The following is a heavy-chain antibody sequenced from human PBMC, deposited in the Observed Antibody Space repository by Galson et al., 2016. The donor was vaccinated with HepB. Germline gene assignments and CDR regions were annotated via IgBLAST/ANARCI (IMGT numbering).Heavy chain of an antibody. Sequence: SLRLSCAASGFTFSRFWMNWVRQAPGKGLEWVASIKEDASKAFYADSVKGRFTISRDNVEVSLSLQMNSLRSEDTAVYYCARYGDEAGWNFHQWGQGTLVTVSS. CDR1: GFTFSRFW. D-gene: IGHD6-19*01. J-gene: IGHJ1*01. CDR2: IKEDASKA. V-gene: IGHV3-7*03. CDR3: ARYGDEAGWNFHQ.